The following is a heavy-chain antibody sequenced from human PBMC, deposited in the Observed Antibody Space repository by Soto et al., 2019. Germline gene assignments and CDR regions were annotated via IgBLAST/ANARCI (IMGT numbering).Heavy chain of an antibody. CDR2: IIPIFGTA. J-gene: IGHJ6*02. Sequence: VASTASGSPFLCYYFHCVRRIPLAWREWMGGIIPIFGTANYAQKFQGRVTITAGKSTSTAYMELSSLRSEDTAVYYCARDHKGTIFGVVHYYYYGRDGWGPGTKVNVS. V-gene: IGHV1-69*06. CDR3: ARDHKGTIFGVVHYYYYGRDG. CDR1: GSPFLCYY. D-gene: IGHD3-3*01.